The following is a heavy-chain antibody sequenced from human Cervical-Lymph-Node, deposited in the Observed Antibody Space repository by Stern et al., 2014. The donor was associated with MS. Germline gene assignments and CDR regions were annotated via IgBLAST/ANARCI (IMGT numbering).Heavy chain of an antibody. CDR3: AREDYTQDFDY. D-gene: IGHD4-11*01. V-gene: IGHV3-21*01. CDR2: ITSGSSEI. J-gene: IGHJ4*02. Sequence: EVQLVESGGGLVQPGGSLRLSCAASGFTFKEYSMHWVRQAPGQGLEWVSSITSGSSEIHYADSVKGRFTISRDNVKNSLYLQMNSLRAEDTALYYCAREDYTQDFDYWGRGTLVTVSS. CDR1: GFTFKEYS.